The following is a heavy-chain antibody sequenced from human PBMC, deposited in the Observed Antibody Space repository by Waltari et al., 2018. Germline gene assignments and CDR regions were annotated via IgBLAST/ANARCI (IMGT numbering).Heavy chain of an antibody. CDR2: IYDSETI. J-gene: IGHJ4*02. D-gene: IGHD1-26*01. CDR1: GSSIRSNYF. Sequence: QVQLQESGPGLVTPSETLSLTCAVSGSSIRSNYFWGWVRQPPGKGLEWIGHIYDSETIFYNPSLKSRVTISLDTSKNHFSLKLSSLTAADTAVYFCARGLSKVADYWGQGILVTVSS. CDR3: ARGLSKVADY. V-gene: IGHV4-38-2*01.